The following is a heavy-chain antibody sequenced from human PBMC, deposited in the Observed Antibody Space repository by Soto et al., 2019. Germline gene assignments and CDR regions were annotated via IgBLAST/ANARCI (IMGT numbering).Heavy chain of an antibody. CDR1: GFTFSSYA. CDR3: AKEGSPTKYYDILTGYFDY. D-gene: IGHD3-9*01. Sequence: GGSLRLSCAASGFTFSSYAMSWVRQAPGKGLEWVSAISGGGGSTYYADSVKGRFTISRDNSKNTLYLQMNSLRAEDTAVYYCAKEGSPTKYYDILTGYFDYWGQGTLVTVSS. V-gene: IGHV3-23*01. CDR2: ISGGGGST. J-gene: IGHJ4*02.